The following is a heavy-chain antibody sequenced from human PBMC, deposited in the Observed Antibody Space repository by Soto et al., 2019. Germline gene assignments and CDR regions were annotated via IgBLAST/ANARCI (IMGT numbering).Heavy chain of an antibody. CDR1: GYTFTGYY. CDR3: ARDGGVQARFDP. J-gene: IGHJ5*02. Sequence: GASVKVSCKASGYTFTGYYMHWVRQAPGQGLEWMGWINAYSGNTNYAQKLQGRVTMTTDTSTSTAYMELRSLRSDDMAVYYCARDGGVQARFDPWGQGTLVTVSS. D-gene: IGHD2-8*02. V-gene: IGHV1-18*03. CDR2: INAYSGNT.